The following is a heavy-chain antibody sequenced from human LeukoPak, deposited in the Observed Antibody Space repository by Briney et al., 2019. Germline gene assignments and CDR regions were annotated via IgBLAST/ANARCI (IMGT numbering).Heavy chain of an antibody. CDR3: ARDDGQTDAFDI. V-gene: IGHV3-23*01. CDR1: GFTFDDYA. Sequence: GGSLRLSCAASGFTFDDYAMHWVRQAPGKGLEWVSTFGRSGSDTYYSDSVKGRFTISRHNSKNTLYLQMNSLRAEDTAVYYCARDDGQTDAFDIWGQGTMVTVSS. J-gene: IGHJ3*02. CDR2: FGRSGSDT. D-gene: IGHD5-24*01.